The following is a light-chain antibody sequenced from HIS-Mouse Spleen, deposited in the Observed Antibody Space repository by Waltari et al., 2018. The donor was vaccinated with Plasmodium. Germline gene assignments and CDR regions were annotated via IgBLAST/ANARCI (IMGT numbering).Light chain of an antibody. V-gene: IGKV3-15*01. Sequence: EIVMTQSPATLSLSPGERDTLSCRASQSVSSNLAWYQQKPGQAPRLLIYGASTRATGIPARFSGSGSGTEFTLTISSLQSEDFAVYYCQQYNNWSFTFGPGTKVDIK. J-gene: IGKJ3*01. CDR2: GAS. CDR3: QQYNNWSFT. CDR1: QSVSSN.